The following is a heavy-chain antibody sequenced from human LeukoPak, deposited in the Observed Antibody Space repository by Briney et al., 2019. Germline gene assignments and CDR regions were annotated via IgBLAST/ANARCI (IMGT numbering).Heavy chain of an antibody. CDR3: ARDSRYDILTGLDY. Sequence: VASVKVSCKASGYTFTSYGISWVRQAPGQGLEWMGWINTYSGRRNYPEKFEDRVTMTTDTSTSTAYMELRSLTSDDTAFYYCARDSRYDILTGLDYWGQGTLVTVSS. CDR1: GYTFTSYG. V-gene: IGHV1-18*01. J-gene: IGHJ4*02. D-gene: IGHD3-9*01. CDR2: INTYSGRR.